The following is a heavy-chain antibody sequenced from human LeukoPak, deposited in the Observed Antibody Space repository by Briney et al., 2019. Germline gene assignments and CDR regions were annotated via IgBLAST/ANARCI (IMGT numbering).Heavy chain of an antibody. J-gene: IGHJ4*02. CDR3: AKGNSGYSYGYFDY. CDR1: GFTFSSYA. D-gene: IGHD5-18*01. Sequence: PGGSLRLSCAASGFTFSSYAMSWVRQAPGKGLEWVSAICGSGGSTYYADSVKGRFTISRDNSKNTLYLQMNSLRAEDTAVYYCAKGNSGYSYGYFDYWGQGTLVTVSS. CDR2: ICGSGGST. V-gene: IGHV3-23*01.